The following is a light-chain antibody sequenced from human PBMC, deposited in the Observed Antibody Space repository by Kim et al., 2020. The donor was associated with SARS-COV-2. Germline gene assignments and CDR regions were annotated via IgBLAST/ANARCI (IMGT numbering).Light chain of an antibody. CDR1: QSVSSN. Sequence: VSPGERATLSCRASQSVSSNLAWYQQKPGQAPRLLIYGASTRATGIPARFSGSGSGTEFTLSISSLQSEDFAVYYCQQYNNWPGTFGQGTKVDIK. J-gene: IGKJ1*01. CDR3: QQYNNWPGT. V-gene: IGKV3-15*01. CDR2: GAS.